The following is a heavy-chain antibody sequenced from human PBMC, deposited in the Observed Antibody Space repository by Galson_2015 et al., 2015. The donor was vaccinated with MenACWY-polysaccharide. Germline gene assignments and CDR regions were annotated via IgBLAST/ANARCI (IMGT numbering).Heavy chain of an antibody. V-gene: IGHV3-21*01. CDR3: ARDESSGRGDAFDI. CDR1: GFTFSSYS. CDR2: ISSSSSYI. J-gene: IGHJ3*02. Sequence: SLRLSCAASGFTFSSYSMNWVRQAPGKGLEWVSSISSSSSYIYYADSVKGRFTISRDNAKNSLYLQMNSLRAEDTAVYYCARDESSGRGDAFDIWGQGTMVTVS. D-gene: IGHD3-22*01.